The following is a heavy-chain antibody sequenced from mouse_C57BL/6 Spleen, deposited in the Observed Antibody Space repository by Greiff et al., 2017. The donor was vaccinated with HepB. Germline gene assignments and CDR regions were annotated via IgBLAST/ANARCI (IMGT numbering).Heavy chain of an antibody. J-gene: IGHJ3*01. V-gene: IGHV1-42*01. CDR1: GYSFTGYY. CDR2: INPSTGGT. D-gene: IGHD1-1*01. CDR3: ARSRIYGSSYQAWFAY. Sequence: EVQLQQSGPELVKPGASVKISCKASGYSFTGYYMNWVKQSPEKSLEWIGEINPSTGGTTYNQKFKAKATLTVDKSSSTAYMQLKSLTSEDSAVYYCARSRIYGSSYQAWFAYWGQGTLVTVSA.